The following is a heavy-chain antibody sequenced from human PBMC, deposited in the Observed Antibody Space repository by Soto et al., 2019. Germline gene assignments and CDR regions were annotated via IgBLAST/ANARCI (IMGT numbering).Heavy chain of an antibody. CDR2: IYYSGST. V-gene: IGHV4-31*03. CDR1: GGSISSGGYY. Sequence: QVQLQESCPGLGKPSQTRSLTCTVSGGSISSGGYYWSWIRQHPGKGLESIGYIYYSGSTSYNPSLKSRLTISVDTSKNQFSLKLRSVTAADTAVYYCARGVIHWGQGTLVTVSS. J-gene: IGHJ4*02. CDR3: ARGVIH. D-gene: IGHD3-16*02.